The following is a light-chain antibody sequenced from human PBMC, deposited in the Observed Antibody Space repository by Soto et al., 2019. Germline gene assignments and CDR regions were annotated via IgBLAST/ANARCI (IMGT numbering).Light chain of an antibody. CDR1: QSISEF. J-gene: IGKJ1*01. V-gene: IGKV3-11*01. Sequence: VLTQSPATLSLSPGESATLSCRASQSISEFLAWYQQKPGQAPRLLIYDASNRATGTPARFSGSGSGTDFTLTISRLEPEDFAVYFCQQHGSSPWTFGQGTKVDIK. CDR3: QQHGSSPWT. CDR2: DAS.